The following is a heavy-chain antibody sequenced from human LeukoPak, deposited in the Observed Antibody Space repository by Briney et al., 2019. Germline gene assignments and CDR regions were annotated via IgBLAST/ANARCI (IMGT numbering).Heavy chain of an antibody. CDR3: ARGYYDSSGYFFFDY. D-gene: IGHD3-22*01. Sequence: PSETLSLTCAVYGGSFSGYYWSWIRQPPGKGLEWIGEINHSGSTNYNPSLKSRVTISVDTSKNQFSPKLSSVTAADTAVYYCARGYYDSSGYFFFDYWGQGTLVTVSS. CDR1: GGSFSGYY. CDR2: INHSGST. V-gene: IGHV4-34*01. J-gene: IGHJ4*02.